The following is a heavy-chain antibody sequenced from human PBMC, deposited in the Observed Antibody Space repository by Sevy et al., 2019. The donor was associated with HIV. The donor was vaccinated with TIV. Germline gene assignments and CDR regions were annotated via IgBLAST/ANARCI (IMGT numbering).Heavy chain of an antibody. Sequence: GGSLRLSCAASGFTFSPYWMTWVRQAPGKGLEWVANIRPDGSDKYYVDSVKGRFTISRDNAKNSLYLQMNGLRADDTVMYYCAGGVGLDCWGQGALVTVSS. CDR3: AGGVGLDC. D-gene: IGHD1-26*01. J-gene: IGHJ4*02. CDR2: IRPDGSDK. V-gene: IGHV3-7*01. CDR1: GFTFSPYW.